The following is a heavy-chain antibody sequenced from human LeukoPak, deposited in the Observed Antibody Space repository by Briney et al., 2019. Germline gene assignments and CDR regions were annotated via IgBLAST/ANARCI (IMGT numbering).Heavy chain of an antibody. J-gene: IGHJ3*02. CDR2: ISSSGSTI. V-gene: IGHV3-48*03. Sequence: GGSLRPSCAASGFTFSSYEMNWVRQAPGKGLEWVSYISSSGSTIYYADSVKGRFTISRDNAKNSLYLQMNSLRAEDTAVYYCARVSILIVPYYAFDIWGQGTMVTVSS. CDR3: ARVSILIVPYYAFDI. D-gene: IGHD2/OR15-2a*01. CDR1: GFTFSSYE.